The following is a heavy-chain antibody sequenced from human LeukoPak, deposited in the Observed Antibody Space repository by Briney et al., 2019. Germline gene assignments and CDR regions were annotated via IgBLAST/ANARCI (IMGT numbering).Heavy chain of an antibody. J-gene: IGHJ4*02. Sequence: SETLSLTCTVSGYSISSGYYWGWIRQPPGKGLEWIGSIYYSGSTYYNPSLKSRVTISVDTSKNQFSLKLSSVTAADTAVYYCTRQGGMATIVSSNFDYWGQGTLVTVSS. V-gene: IGHV4-38-2*02. D-gene: IGHD5-12*01. CDR3: TRQGGMATIVSSNFDY. CDR2: IYYSGST. CDR1: GYSISSGYY.